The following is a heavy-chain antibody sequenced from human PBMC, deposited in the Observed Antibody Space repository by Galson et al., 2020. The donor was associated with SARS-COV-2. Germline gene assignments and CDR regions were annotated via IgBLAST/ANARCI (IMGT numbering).Heavy chain of an antibody. CDR1: GFTFTNYA. CDR3: AKRKELFWLGELNQGLDV. CDR2: ISYEGSIK. D-gene: IGHD3-10*01. J-gene: IGHJ6*02. V-gene: IGHV3-30*18. Sequence: GESLKISCAASGFTFTNYAMHWVRQAPGKGLEWVALISYEGSIKYYADSVKGRFTISRDSSKNTRYLQMNSLSAGDTAVYYCAKRKELFWLGELNQGLDVWGQGTTVTVS.